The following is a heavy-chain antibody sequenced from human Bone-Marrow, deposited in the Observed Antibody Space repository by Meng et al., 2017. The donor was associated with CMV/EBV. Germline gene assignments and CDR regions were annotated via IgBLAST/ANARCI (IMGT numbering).Heavy chain of an antibody. CDR1: GFTFSSYA. Sequence: GGSLRLSCAASGFTFSSYAMSWVRQAPGKGLEWVSAISGSGGSTYYADSVKGRFTISRDNAKNSLYLQMNGLRAEDTAVYYCARTPVLMGNWFDPWGQGTLVTVSS. J-gene: IGHJ5*02. CDR3: ARTPVLMGNWFDP. D-gene: IGHD2-8*01. CDR2: ISGSGGST. V-gene: IGHV3-23*01.